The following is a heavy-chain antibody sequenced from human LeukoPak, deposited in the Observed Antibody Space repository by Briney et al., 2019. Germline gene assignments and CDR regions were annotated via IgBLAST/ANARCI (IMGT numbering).Heavy chain of an antibody. D-gene: IGHD3-10*01. J-gene: IGHJ6*02. CDR2: TNSGGST. Sequence: GGSLRLSCAASGFTVSSNYMSWVRQAPGRGLEWVSVTNSGGSTNYEDSVKGRFVISRDNSKNTLYLRMNSLRAEDTAVYYCARERDYYDLGSYYYGMDVWGQGTTVTVSS. V-gene: IGHV3-66*01. CDR1: GFTVSSNY. CDR3: ARERDYYDLGSYYYGMDV.